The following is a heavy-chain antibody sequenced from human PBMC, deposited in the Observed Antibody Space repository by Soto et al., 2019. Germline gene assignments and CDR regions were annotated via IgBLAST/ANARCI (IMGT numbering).Heavy chain of an antibody. D-gene: IGHD3-10*01. V-gene: IGHV1-2*02. CDR2: INPKSGGT. Sequence: GASVKVSCKASGYTFTDNYLHWVRQAPGQGLEWMGWINPKSGGTDFAQKFQGRVSMTRDTAITTAYMELSSLRVGDTAVYYCARYGTRGDWWGLGTQVTVSS. J-gene: IGHJ5*01. CDR3: ARYGTRGDW. CDR1: GYTFTDNY.